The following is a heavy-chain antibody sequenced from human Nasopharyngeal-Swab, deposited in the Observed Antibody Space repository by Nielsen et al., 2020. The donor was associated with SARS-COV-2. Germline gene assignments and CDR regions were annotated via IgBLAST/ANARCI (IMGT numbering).Heavy chain of an antibody. Sequence: GGSLRLSCAASGFTFSYYAMNWVRRAPGKGLEWVSGIVGDSSEIYYADSVKGWFTISRDNSRNTLYLQMNSLRGEDTAIYYCVKDRISGDGEWLGDHWGQGVLVTVSS. CDR3: VKDRISGDGEWLGDH. J-gene: IGHJ4*02. CDR2: IVGDSSEI. CDR1: GFTFSYYA. V-gene: IGHV3-23*01. D-gene: IGHD2-21*01.